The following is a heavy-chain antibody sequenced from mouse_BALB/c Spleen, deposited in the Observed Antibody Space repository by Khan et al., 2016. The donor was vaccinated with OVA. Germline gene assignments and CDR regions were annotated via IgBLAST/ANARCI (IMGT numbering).Heavy chain of an antibody. CDR1: GYSITSGYA. CDR3: SRGNYYGYYFDY. J-gene: IGHJ2*01. CDR2: ISYSGVT. V-gene: IGHV3-2*02. D-gene: IGHD1-1*01. Sequence: VQLKELGPGLVKPSQSLSLTCTVTGYSITSGYAWNWIRQFPGNKLEWMGYISYSGVTSYTPSLKSRISITRDTSKNQFFLQLNSVTTEDTATYYCSRGNYYGYYFDYWGQGTTVTVSS.